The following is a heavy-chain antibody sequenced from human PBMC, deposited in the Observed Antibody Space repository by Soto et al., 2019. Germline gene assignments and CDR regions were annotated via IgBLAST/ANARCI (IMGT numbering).Heavy chain of an antibody. CDR1: GFTFTSSA. CDR3: AAASGVGGKDYYYGMDV. J-gene: IGHJ6*02. Sequence: ASVKVSCKASGFTFTSSAVQWVRQARGQRLEWIGWIVVGSGNTNYAQKFQERVTITRDMSTSTAYMELSSLRSEDTAVYYCAAASGVGGKDYYYGMDVWGQGTTVTVSS. D-gene: IGHD1-26*01. V-gene: IGHV1-58*01. CDR2: IVVGSGNT.